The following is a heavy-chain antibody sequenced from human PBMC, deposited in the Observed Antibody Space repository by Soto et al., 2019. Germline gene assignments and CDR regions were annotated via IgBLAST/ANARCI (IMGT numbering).Heavy chain of an antibody. CDR2: IKSKTEGGTT. V-gene: IGHV3-15*07. CDR3: SSRKDYYDSSGHDY. D-gene: IGHD3-22*01. J-gene: IGHJ4*02. Sequence: EVQLVESGGGLVKPGGSLTLSCAASGFTFSNAWMNWVRQAPGKGLEWVGHIKSKTEGGTTDYVAPVKGRFTISRADSKNMLYLQMNSLKTDDTAIYYCSSRKDYYDSSGHDYWGQGTLVTVSS. CDR1: GFTFSNAW.